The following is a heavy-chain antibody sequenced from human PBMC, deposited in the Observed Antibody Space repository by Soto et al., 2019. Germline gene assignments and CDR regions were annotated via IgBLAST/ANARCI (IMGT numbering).Heavy chain of an antibody. CDR2: IIPIFGTA. CDR1: GGTFSSYA. Sequence: QVQLVQSGAEVKKPGSSVKVSCKASGGTFSSYAISWVRQAPGQGLEWMGGIIPIFGTANYAQKFQGRVTITADEATTTAYMNQSSMRSEHTAVYYHARGLVAAAAKSPYNWFDPWGQETLVTVSS. J-gene: IGHJ5*02. CDR3: ARGLVAAAAKSPYNWFDP. D-gene: IGHD6-13*01. V-gene: IGHV1-69*01.